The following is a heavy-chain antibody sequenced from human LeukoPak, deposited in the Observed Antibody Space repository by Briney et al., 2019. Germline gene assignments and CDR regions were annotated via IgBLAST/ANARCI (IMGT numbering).Heavy chain of an antibody. CDR2: IYTSGST. CDR1: GGSINSYY. D-gene: IGHD1-14*01. CDR3: ARDHSRTSYYFDY. J-gene: IGHJ4*02. V-gene: IGHV4-4*07. Sequence: SETLSLTCTVSGGSINSYYWSWIRQPAGKGLEWIGRIYTSGSTNYNPSLKSRVTMSVDTSKNQFSLKLSSVTAADTAVYYCARDHSRTSYYFDYWGQGTLVTDSS.